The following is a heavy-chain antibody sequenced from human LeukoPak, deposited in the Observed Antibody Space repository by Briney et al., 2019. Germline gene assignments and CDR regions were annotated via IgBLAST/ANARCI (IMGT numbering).Heavy chain of an antibody. CDR1: GGSISSGSYY. V-gene: IGHV4-61*02. D-gene: IGHD3-22*01. J-gene: IGHJ3*02. CDR3: ARALPYYYDSSGYYYSYAFDI. Sequence: PSETLSLTCTVSGGSISSGSYYWSWIRQPAGKGLEWIGRIYTSGSTNYNPSLKSRLTISVDTSKNQFSLKLSSVTAADTAVYYCARALPYYYDSSGYYYSYAFDIWGQGTMVTVSS. CDR2: IYTSGST.